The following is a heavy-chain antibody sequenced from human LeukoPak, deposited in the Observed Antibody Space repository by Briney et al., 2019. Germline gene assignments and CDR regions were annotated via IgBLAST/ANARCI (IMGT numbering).Heavy chain of an antibody. J-gene: IGHJ3*02. CDR3: ARASSSWYFIDAFGI. CDR1: GGSISSGGYY. CDR2: IYHSGST. Sequence: SETLSLTCTVSGGSISSGGYYWSWIRQPPGKGLEWIGYIYHSGSTYYNPSLKSRVTISVDRSKNQFSLKLSSVTAADTAVYYCARASSSWYFIDAFGIWGQGTMVTVSS. D-gene: IGHD6-13*01. V-gene: IGHV4-30-2*01.